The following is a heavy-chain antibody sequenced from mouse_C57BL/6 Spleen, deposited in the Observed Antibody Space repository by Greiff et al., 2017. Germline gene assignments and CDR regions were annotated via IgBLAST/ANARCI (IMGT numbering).Heavy chain of an antibody. V-gene: IGHV1-42*01. J-gene: IGHJ2*01. D-gene: IGHD4-1*02. CDR1: GYSFTGYY. CDR2: SNPSTGGS. Sequence: EVQVVESGPALVKPGASVTISCKASGYSFTGYYKNWVKQSHEKRLERMGESNPSTGGSTYNQKSKTKATLTVDISSSTDYMQLKGLTSEDSAVYYCANFPRDYWGQGTTLTVSS. CDR3: ANFPRDY.